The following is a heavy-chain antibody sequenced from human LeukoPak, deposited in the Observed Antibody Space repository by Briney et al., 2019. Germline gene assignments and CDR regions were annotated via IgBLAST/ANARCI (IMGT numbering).Heavy chain of an antibody. CDR2: IIPILGIA. J-gene: IGHJ5*02. D-gene: IGHD1-26*01. CDR3: AREWESSLGWFDP. V-gene: IGHV1-69*04. Sequence: ASVKVSCKASGGTFSSYAISWVRQAPGQGLEWMGRIIPILGIANYAQKFQGRVTITADKSTSTAYMELSSLRSEDTAVYYCAREWESSLGWFDPWGQGTLVTVSS. CDR1: GGTFSSYA.